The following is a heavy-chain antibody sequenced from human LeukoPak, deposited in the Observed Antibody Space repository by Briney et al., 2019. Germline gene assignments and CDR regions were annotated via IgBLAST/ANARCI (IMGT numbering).Heavy chain of an antibody. J-gene: IGHJ4*02. D-gene: IGHD4-17*01. Sequence: GGPLRLSCTASGFTFGDYAMSWVRQAPGKGLEWVGFIRSKAYGGTTEYAASVKGRFTISRDDSKSIAYLQMNSLKTEDTAVYYCTRYTVGMDYWGQGTLVTVSS. V-gene: IGHV3-49*04. CDR3: TRYTVGMDY. CDR2: IRSKAYGGTT. CDR1: GFTFGDYA.